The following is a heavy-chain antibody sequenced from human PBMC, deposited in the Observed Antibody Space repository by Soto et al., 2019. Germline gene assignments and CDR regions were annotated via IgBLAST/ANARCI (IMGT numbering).Heavy chain of an antibody. CDR3: AHRGGCSAASCFSNYFDA. J-gene: IGHJ5*02. Sequence: QITLKESGPALVRPTQALTLTCTFSGFSLTTSGVGVAWIRQPPGKALECLALVYWDGDERFNPSLRNRLTLTKDTSKNRVVLTMTNMVPVDTGTYYCAHRGGCSAASCFSNYFDAWGQGALVTVSS. CDR1: GFSLTTSGVG. V-gene: IGHV2-5*02. D-gene: IGHD2-15*01. CDR2: VYWDGDE.